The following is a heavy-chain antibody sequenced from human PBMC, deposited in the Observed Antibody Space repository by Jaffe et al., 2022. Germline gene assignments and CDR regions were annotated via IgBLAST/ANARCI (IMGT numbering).Heavy chain of an antibody. Sequence: EVQLVESGGGLVQPGGSLRLSCAASGFTFSSYSMNWVRQAPGKGLEWVSYISSSGSTIYYADSVKGRFTISRDNAKNSLYLQMNSLRAEDTAVYYCARDFVSRSVPLYYYYYYYMDVWGKGTTVTVSS. CDR2: ISSSGSTI. D-gene: IGHD3-10*01. CDR3: ARDFVSRSVPLYYYYYYYMDV. V-gene: IGHV3-48*04. CDR1: GFTFSSYS. J-gene: IGHJ6*03.